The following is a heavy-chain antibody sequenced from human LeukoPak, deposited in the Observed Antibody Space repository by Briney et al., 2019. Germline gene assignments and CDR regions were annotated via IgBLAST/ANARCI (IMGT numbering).Heavy chain of an antibody. CDR1: GFTFSSYA. J-gene: IGHJ4*02. CDR2: ISGSGGST. D-gene: IGHD3-10*01. Sequence: GGSLRLSCAASGFTFSSYAMSWVRQALGKGLEWVSAISGSGGSTYYADSVKGRLTISRDNSKNTLYLQMNSLRAEDTAVYYCAKSGWALWFGGHIDYWGQGTLVTVSS. V-gene: IGHV3-23*01. CDR3: AKSGWALWFGGHIDY.